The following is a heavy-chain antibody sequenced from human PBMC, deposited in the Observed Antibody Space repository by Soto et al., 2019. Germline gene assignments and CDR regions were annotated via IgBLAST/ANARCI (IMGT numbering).Heavy chain of an antibody. Sequence: LSLTCPVSGAPITINYWSWIRQAPGKGLEWIGYIYYSGSTTYNPSLKSRVTMSADTSKDQFSLKLNSVTAADTAVYYCARDAGGPYDHWGPGXLVTVSS. CDR1: GAPITINY. D-gene: IGHD2-15*01. V-gene: IGHV4-59*01. CDR2: IYYSGST. CDR3: ARDAGGPYDH. J-gene: IGHJ4*01.